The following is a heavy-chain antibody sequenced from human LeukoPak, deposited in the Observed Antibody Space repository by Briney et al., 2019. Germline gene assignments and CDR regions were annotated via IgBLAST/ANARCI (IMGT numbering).Heavy chain of an antibody. V-gene: IGHV3-30*18. Sequence: GGSLRLSCAASGFTFSSYSMNWVRQAPGKGLEWVAVISYDGSNKYYADSVKGRFTISRDNSKNSLYLQMNSLRAEDTAVYYCAKEGDGSGHFDYWGQGTLVTVSS. CDR2: ISYDGSNK. D-gene: IGHD3-10*01. CDR1: GFTFSSYS. CDR3: AKEGDGSGHFDY. J-gene: IGHJ4*02.